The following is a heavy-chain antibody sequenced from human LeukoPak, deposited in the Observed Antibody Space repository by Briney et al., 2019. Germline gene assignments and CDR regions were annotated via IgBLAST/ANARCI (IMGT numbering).Heavy chain of an antibody. D-gene: IGHD1-1*01. J-gene: IGHJ6*02. V-gene: IGHV3-30*04. CDR3: ARAGYNWNDGDYYYGMDV. CDR1: GFSFGSYA. Sequence: PGRSLRLSCAASGFSFGSYAMHWVRQAPGKGLEWVALISYEGSHKNYTDSVKGRFIISRDNSKNTLYLQMNSLRSEDTAVYYRARAGYNWNDGDYYYGMDVWGQGTTVTVSS. CDR2: ISYEGSHK.